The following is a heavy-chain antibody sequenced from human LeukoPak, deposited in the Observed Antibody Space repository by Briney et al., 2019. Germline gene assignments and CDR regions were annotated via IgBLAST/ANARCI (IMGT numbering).Heavy chain of an antibody. Sequence: GGSLRLSCAASGLTFSNAWMSWVRQAPGKGLEWVGRIKSKTDGGTTDYAAPVKGRFTISRDDSKNTLYLQMNSLKTEDTAVYYCTTDLEAVAGVFDYWGQGTLVTVSS. J-gene: IGHJ4*02. CDR1: GLTFSNAW. D-gene: IGHD6-19*01. CDR3: TTDLEAVAGVFDY. V-gene: IGHV3-15*01. CDR2: IKSKTDGGTT.